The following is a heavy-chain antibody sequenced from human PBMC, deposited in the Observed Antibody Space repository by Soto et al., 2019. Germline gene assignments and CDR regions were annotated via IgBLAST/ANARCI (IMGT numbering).Heavy chain of an antibody. CDR2: ISSSSTYI. D-gene: IGHD6-19*01. J-gene: IGHJ4*02. CDR1: GFTFSSYT. CDR3: ARDPLVSGWYQPFDY. Sequence: GGSLRLSCAASGFTFSSYTMNWVRQAPGKGLEWVSSISSSSTYIYYGESAKGRFTISRDNAKNSLYLQMNSLRAEDTAVYYYARDPLVSGWYQPFDYWGQGTLVTVSP. V-gene: IGHV3-21*01.